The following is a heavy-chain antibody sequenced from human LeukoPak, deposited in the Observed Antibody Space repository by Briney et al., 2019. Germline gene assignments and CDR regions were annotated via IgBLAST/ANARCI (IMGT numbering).Heavy chain of an antibody. CDR1: GFTFSSYS. D-gene: IGHD3-3*01. Sequence: GGSLRLSCAASGFTFSSYSMNWVRQAPGKGLEWVSSISSSSSYIYYADSVKGRFTISRDNSKNSLYLQMNSLRTEDTALYYCAKDPYDFWSGYYAGIDYWGQGTLVTVSS. V-gene: IGHV3-21*04. J-gene: IGHJ4*02. CDR2: ISSSSSYI. CDR3: AKDPYDFWSGYYAGIDY.